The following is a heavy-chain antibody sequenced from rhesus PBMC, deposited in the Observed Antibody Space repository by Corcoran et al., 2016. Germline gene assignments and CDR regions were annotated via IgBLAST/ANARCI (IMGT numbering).Heavy chain of an antibody. Sequence: QVQLQESGPGVVKPSETLSLTCAVSGGSISSDYDWSWIRQPPGKGLEWIGYIYGSHGSTNYNPSLKNRVTISKDASKNQFSLRLSSVTAADTAMYYCARRVSGYWYFDLWGPGTPITVSS. V-gene: IGHV4-76*01. J-gene: IGHJ2*01. CDR3: ARRVSGYWYFDL. CDR1: GGSISSDYD. CDR2: IYGSHGST.